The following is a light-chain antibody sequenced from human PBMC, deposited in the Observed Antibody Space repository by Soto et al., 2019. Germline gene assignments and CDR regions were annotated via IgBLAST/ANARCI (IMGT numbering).Light chain of an antibody. J-gene: IGLJ2*01. Sequence: QPVLTQSPSASASLGVSVKLTYTLSSGHSSYAIAWHQQQPEKGPRFLMKLNSDGSHTKGDGIPDRFSGSSSGAERYLTISSLQSEDEADYYCQAWGTGIVVFGGGTKLTVL. V-gene: IGLV4-69*01. CDR1: SGHSSYA. CDR2: LNSDGSH. CDR3: QAWGTGIVV.